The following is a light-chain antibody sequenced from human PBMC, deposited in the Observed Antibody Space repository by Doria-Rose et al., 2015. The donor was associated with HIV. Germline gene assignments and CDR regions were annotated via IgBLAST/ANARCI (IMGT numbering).Light chain of an antibody. CDR3: LLYYGGTQGV. CDR2: STS. CDR1: TGAVTSGYY. J-gene: IGLJ3*02. Sequence: EPSLTVSPGGTVPLPCASSTGAVTSGYYPNWFQQKPGQPPRTLIYSTSYKHSWTPARFSGSLLGGKAALTLSGVQPEDEAEYYCLLYYGGTQGVFGGGTKLTGL. V-gene: IGLV7-43*01.